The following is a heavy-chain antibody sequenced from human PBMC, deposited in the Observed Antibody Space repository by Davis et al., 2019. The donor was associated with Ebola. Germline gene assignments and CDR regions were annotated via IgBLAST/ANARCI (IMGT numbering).Heavy chain of an antibody. CDR1: GFTFSSYS. Sequence: PGGSLRLSCAASGFTFSSYSMNWVRQAPGKGLEWVSSISSSSYIYYADSVKGRFTISRDNAKNSLYLQMNSLRAEDTAVYYCARIKQWLGEQDYWGQGTLVTVSS. CDR3: ARIKQWLGEQDY. V-gene: IGHV3-21*01. J-gene: IGHJ4*02. CDR2: ISSSSYI. D-gene: IGHD6-19*01.